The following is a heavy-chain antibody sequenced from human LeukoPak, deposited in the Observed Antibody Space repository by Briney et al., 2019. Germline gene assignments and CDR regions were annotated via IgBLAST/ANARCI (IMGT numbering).Heavy chain of an antibody. D-gene: IGHD2-2*01. CDR1: GGSISSYY. CDR3: ARTQGYCSSTSCLGWFDP. CDR2: IYYSGST. Sequence: SETLSLTCTVSGGSISSYYWSWIRQPPGKGLEWIGYIYYSGSTNYNPSLKSRVTISVDTSKNQFSLKLSSVTAADTAVHYCARTQGYCSSTSCLGWFDPWGQGTLVTVSS. V-gene: IGHV4-59*01. J-gene: IGHJ5*02.